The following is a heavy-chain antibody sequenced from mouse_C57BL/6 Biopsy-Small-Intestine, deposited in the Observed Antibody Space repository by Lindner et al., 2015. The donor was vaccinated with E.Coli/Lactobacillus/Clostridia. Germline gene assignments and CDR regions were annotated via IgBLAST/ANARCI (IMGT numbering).Heavy chain of an antibody. J-gene: IGHJ2*01. CDR1: GYSFTGYN. V-gene: IGHV1S135*01. D-gene: IGHD4-1*01. Sequence: VQLQESGPELVKPGASVKMSCKASGYSFTGYNMHWVKQSHGKSLEWIGYIDPYNGATSYNQKFKGKATLTVDKSSSTAYMQLNSLTSEDSAVYYCASGGGTFDYWGQGTTLTVSS. CDR2: IDPYNGAT. CDR3: ASGGGTFDY.